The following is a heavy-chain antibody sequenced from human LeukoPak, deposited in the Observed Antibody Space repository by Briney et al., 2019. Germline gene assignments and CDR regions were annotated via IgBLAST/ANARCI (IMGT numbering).Heavy chain of an antibody. D-gene: IGHD1-1*01. J-gene: IGHJ4*02. Sequence: PGGSLRLSRAASGFTFSSSWMHWVCQAPGMGLEWVSTISGSGVTTYYADSVRGRFTISRDNSKTTLYLQLDSLRPEDMAIYYCAKSPGQIQLDYFDYWGQGTLVTVSS. V-gene: IGHV3-23*01. CDR1: GFTFSSSW. CDR3: AKSPGQIQLDYFDY. CDR2: ISGSGVTT.